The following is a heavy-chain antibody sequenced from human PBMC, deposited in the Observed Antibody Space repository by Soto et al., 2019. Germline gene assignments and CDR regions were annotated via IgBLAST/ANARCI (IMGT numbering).Heavy chain of an antibody. J-gene: IGHJ6*02. Sequence: PGGSLRLSCAASGFTFSDYYMSWIRQAPGKGLEWVSYISSSGSTIYYADSVKGRFTISRDNAKNSLYLQMNSLRAEDTAVYYCAREGYSGYNLSPLRGMDVWGQGTTVTVSS. CDR1: GFTFSDYY. V-gene: IGHV3-11*01. D-gene: IGHD5-12*01. CDR3: AREGYSGYNLSPLRGMDV. CDR2: ISSSGSTI.